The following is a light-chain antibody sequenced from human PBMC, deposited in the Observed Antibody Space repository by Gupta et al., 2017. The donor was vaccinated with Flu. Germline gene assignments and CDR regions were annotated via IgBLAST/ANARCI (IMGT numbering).Light chain of an antibody. CDR3: MQDLQTHN. CDR2: LGS. J-gene: IGKJ4*01. V-gene: IGKV2-28*01. Sequence: PVTPGEPAYSSCRSSQSLLHSNGYNYLDWYLQKPGQSPQLLIYLGSKRAYGVPDRFSGSGSGTDFTLKSSRGEDEDVGVYYGMQDLQTHNFGGGTKVEIK. CDR1: QSLLHSNGYNY.